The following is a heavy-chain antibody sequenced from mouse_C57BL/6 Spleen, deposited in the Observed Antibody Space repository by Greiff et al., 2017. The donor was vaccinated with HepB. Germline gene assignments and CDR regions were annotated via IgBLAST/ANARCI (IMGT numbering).Heavy chain of an antibody. CDR3: ARGVITTVVADYAMDY. Sequence: EVQLQQSGPGLVKPSQSLSLTCSVTGYSITSGYYWNWIRQFPGNKLEWMGYISYDGSNNYNPSLKNRISITRDTSKNQFFLKLNSVTTEDTATYYCARGVITTVVADYAMDYWGQGTSVTVSS. V-gene: IGHV3-6*01. CDR2: ISYDGSN. J-gene: IGHJ4*01. CDR1: GYSITSGYY. D-gene: IGHD1-1*01.